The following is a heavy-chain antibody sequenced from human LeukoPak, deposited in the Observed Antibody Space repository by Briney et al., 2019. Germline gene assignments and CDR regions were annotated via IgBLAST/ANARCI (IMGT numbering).Heavy chain of an antibody. Sequence: SETLSLTCTVSGDSISSYYWSWIRQPPGKGLEWIGYIYYSGSTNYNPSLKSRVTISVDTSKNQFSLKLSSVTAADTAVYYCARVVVATVTTGWFDPWGQGTLVTVSS. V-gene: IGHV4-59*01. CDR3: ARVVVATVTTGWFDP. J-gene: IGHJ5*02. CDR1: GDSISSYY. CDR2: IYYSGST. D-gene: IGHD4-17*01.